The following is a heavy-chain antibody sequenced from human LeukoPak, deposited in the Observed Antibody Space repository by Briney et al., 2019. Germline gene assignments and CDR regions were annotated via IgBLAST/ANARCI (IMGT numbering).Heavy chain of an antibody. Sequence: ASVKVSCKASGYTFATYSMHWVRQAPGQGLEWMGIINPSGGSTSYAQKFQGRVTMTRDTSTSTVYMELSSLRSEDTAVYYCARVATMIVVVNYFDYWGQGTLVTVSS. CDR2: INPSGGST. CDR3: ARVATMIVVVNYFDY. CDR1: GYTFATYS. V-gene: IGHV1-46*01. D-gene: IGHD3-22*01. J-gene: IGHJ4*02.